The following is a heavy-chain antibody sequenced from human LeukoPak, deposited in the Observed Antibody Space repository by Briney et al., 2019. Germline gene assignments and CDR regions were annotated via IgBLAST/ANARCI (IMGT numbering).Heavy chain of an antibody. CDR3: ARAYYDSSGYYLYFPFDI. J-gene: IGHJ3*02. V-gene: IGHV1-18*01. D-gene: IGHD3-22*01. Sequence: ASVKVSCKASGGTFSNYVISWVRQAPGQGLEWMGWISAYNGNTNYARKLQGRVTMTTDTSTSTAYMELRSLRSDDTAVYYCARAYYDSSGYYLYFPFDIWGQGTMVTVSS. CDR1: GGTFSNYV. CDR2: ISAYNGNT.